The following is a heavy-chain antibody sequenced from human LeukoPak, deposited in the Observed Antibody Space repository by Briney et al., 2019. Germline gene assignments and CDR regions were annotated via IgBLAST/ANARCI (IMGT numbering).Heavy chain of an antibody. J-gene: IGHJ3*02. CDR1: GFTFSSYG. CDR2: ISYDGSNE. CDR3: AKDEAIAAAGLNSGAFDI. D-gene: IGHD6-13*01. Sequence: GGSLRLSCAASGFTFSSYGMHWVRQAPGKGLEWVSIISYDGSNEYYADSVKGRFTISRVNSENTLYLQMNGLRPEDTAVYYCAKDEAIAAAGLNSGAFDIWGQGTMVTVSS. V-gene: IGHV3-30*18.